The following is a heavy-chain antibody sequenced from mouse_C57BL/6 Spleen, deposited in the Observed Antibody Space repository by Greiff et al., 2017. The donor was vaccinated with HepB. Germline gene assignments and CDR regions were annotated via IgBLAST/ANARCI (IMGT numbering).Heavy chain of an antibody. CDR3: ARAGIYYGNLYAMDY. Sequence: VQLQQPGAELVMPGASVKLSCKASGYTFTSYWMHWVKQRPGQGLEWIGEIDPSDSYTNYNQKFKGKSTLTVDKSSSTAYMQLSSLTSEDSAVYYCARAGIYYGNLYAMDYWGQGTSVTVSS. CDR1: GYTFTSYW. D-gene: IGHD2-1*01. J-gene: IGHJ4*01. V-gene: IGHV1-69*01. CDR2: IDPSDSYT.